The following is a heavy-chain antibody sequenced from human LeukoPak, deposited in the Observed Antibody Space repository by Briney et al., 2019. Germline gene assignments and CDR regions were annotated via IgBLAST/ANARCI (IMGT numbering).Heavy chain of an antibody. Sequence: GGSLRLSCAASGFTFSDYYMSWIRQAPGKGLEWVANIKQDGSEKYYVDSVKGRFTISRDNAKNSLYLQMNSLRAEDTAVYYCARVLRYFDWLLASIGGAFDIWGQGTMVTVSS. D-gene: IGHD3-9*01. CDR1: GFTFSDYY. V-gene: IGHV3-7*01. CDR2: IKQDGSEK. J-gene: IGHJ3*02. CDR3: ARVLRYFDWLLASIGGAFDI.